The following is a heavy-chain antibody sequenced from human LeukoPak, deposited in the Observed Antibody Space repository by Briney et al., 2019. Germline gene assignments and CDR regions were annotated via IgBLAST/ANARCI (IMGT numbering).Heavy chain of an antibody. CDR1: GGTFSSYA. J-gene: IGHJ4*02. V-gene: IGHV1-18*01. Sequence: ASVKVSCKASGGTFSSYAISWVRQAPGQGLEWMGWISAYNGNTNYAQKLQGRVTMTTDTSTSTAYMELRSLRSDDTAVYYCARVGAGGSYYYFDYWGQGTLVTVSS. CDR3: ARVGAGGSYYYFDY. D-gene: IGHD1-26*01. CDR2: ISAYNGNT.